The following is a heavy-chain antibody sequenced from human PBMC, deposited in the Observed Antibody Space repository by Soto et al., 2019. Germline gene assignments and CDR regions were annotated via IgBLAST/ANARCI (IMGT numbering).Heavy chain of an antibody. CDR1: GGSINTYNLF. D-gene: IGHD2-21*02. V-gene: IGHV4-39*01. J-gene: IGHJ4*02. Sequence: QLQLQESGPGLVGPSETLSLTCTVSGGSINTYNLFWAWVRQPPGKGLEWIASIHYGGNAYYSPSLTTRATISRDTSKNRVSLELISVTTADTAVYFCARVNVTLDLWGQGTLVTVSS. CDR3: ARVNVTLDL. CDR2: IHYGGNA.